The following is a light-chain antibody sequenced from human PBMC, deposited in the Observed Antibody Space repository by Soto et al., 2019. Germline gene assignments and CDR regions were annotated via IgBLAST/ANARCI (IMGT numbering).Light chain of an antibody. J-gene: IGKJ1*01. CDR1: QSVSGSY. CDR3: QQYGKSPWT. Sequence: IVLTQSPGTLSLSPGERATLYCRASQSVSGSYLVWYQQKPGHAPRLLIYDASSRPTNIPDRFSGSGSGTEFTLTISRLEPEDFAVYYCQQYGKSPWTFGQGTKVEIK. V-gene: IGKV3-20*01. CDR2: DAS.